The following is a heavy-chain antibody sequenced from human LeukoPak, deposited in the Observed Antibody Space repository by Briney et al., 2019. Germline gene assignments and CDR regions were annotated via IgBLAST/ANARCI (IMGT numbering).Heavy chain of an antibody. CDR1: GFTFTSYA. D-gene: IGHD6-13*01. Sequence: GGSLRLSCAASGFTFTSYAMHWVRQAPGQRLEWMGWINAGNGNTKYSQKFQGRVTITRDTSASTAYMELSSLRSEDTAVYYCARGLPHHGRIAAAGTFRVNWFDPWGQGTLVTVSS. V-gene: IGHV1-3*01. J-gene: IGHJ5*02. CDR3: ARGLPHHGRIAAAGTFRVNWFDP. CDR2: INAGNGNT.